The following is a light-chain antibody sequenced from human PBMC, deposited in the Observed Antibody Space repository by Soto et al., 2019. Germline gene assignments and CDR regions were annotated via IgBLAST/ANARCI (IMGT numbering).Light chain of an antibody. J-gene: IGKJ5*01. V-gene: IGKV3-15*01. CDR1: QSVSSN. CDR2: GAS. Sequence: EIVMTQSPATLSVSPGERATLSCRASQSVSSNLAWYQQKPGQAPRLLIYGASTRATGLPARFSGSGSGTESTLTISSLQSEDFAVYYCQQYNNWPPQITFGQGTRLEIK. CDR3: QQYNNWPPQIT.